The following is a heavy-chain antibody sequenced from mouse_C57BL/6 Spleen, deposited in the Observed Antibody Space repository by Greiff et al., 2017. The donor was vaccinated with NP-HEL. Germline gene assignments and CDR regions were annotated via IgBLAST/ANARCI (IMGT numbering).Heavy chain of an antibody. J-gene: IGHJ2*01. V-gene: IGHV7-3*01. CDR3: ARYCPRATGFDY. CDR1: GFTFTAYY. CDR2: IRNKANGYTT. Sequence: EVQLVESGGGLVQPGGSLSLSCAASGFTFTAYYMSWVRQPPGKALEWLGFIRNKANGYTTEYSASVKGRFTISRDNSQSILYLQMKALRAEDSATYYCARYCPRATGFDYWGQGTTLTVSS. D-gene: IGHD3-1*01.